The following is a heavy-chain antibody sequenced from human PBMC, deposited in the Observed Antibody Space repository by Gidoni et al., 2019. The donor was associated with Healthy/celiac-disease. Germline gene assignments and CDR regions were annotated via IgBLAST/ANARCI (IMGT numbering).Heavy chain of an antibody. D-gene: IGHD5-12*01. V-gene: IGHV3-33*01. CDR1: GFTFSTYG. CDR3: ARERGVYSGYYFDY. J-gene: IGHJ4*02. CDR2: IWYDGSNK. Sequence: QVQLVESGGGVVQPGRSLRLSCAASGFTFSTYGMHWFRQAPGKGLEWVAVIWYDGSNKYYADSVKGRFTISRDNSKNTLYLQMNSLRAEDTAVYYCARERGVYSGYYFDYWGQGTLVTVSS.